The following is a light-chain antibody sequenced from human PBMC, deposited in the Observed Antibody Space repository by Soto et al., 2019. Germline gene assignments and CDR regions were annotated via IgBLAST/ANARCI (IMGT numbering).Light chain of an antibody. J-gene: IGKJ4*01. V-gene: IGKV3-15*01. Sequence: VMTQSTATLSVSPGNTVTLSCRANQTITSNLAWYQQKPGQAPRLLIYGASTGATGIPARFSGSGSGTEFILTIRSLQSEDFAVYYCQQYSKWPLTFGGGTKVDIK. CDR1: QTITSN. CDR2: GAS. CDR3: QQYSKWPLT.